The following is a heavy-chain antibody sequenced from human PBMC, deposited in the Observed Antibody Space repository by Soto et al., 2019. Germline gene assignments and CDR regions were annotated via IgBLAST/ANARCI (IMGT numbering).Heavy chain of an antibody. CDR1: GGSISSYY. Sequence: PSETLSLTCTVSGGSISSYYLSRIRQPPGKGLEWIGYIYYSGSTNYNPSLKSRVTISVDTSKNQFSLKLSSVTAADTAVYYCARDLWGYYYYGMDVWGQGTTVTVSS. J-gene: IGHJ6*02. CDR2: IYYSGST. D-gene: IGHD3-16*01. V-gene: IGHV4-59*01. CDR3: ARDLWGYYYYGMDV.